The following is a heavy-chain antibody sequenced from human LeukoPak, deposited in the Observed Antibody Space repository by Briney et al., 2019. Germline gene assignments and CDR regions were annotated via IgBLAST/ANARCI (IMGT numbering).Heavy chain of an antibody. CDR1: GGSIGSGGYY. V-gene: IGHV4-31*03. CDR2: IYYSGST. Sequence: PSETLSLTCTVSGGSIGSGGYYWSWIRQHPGKGLEWIGYIYYSGSTYYNPSLKSRVTISVDTSKNQFSLKLSTVTAADTAVYYCARCGSKDIVVVPAAKRGNWFDPWGQGTLVTVSS. J-gene: IGHJ5*02. CDR3: ARCGSKDIVVVPAAKRGNWFDP. D-gene: IGHD2-2*01.